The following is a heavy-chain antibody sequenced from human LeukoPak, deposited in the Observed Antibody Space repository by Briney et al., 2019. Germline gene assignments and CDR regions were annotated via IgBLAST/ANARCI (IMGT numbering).Heavy chain of an antibody. D-gene: IGHD1-1*01. CDR1: AFTFTNYA. Sequence: PGGSLRLSCTGSAFTFTNYAMNWVRQAPGKGLEWVSTISGSGTVTYYADSVKGRFTISRDDSTVYLQMNSLRAEDTAFYYCAYLGLSSDWNDVPGPQIDYWGQGALVTVSS. J-gene: IGHJ4*02. CDR2: ISGSGTVT. CDR3: AYLGLSSDWNDVPGPQIDY. V-gene: IGHV3-23*01.